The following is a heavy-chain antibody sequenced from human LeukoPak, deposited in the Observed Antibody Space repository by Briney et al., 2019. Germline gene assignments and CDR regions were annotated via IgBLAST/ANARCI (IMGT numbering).Heavy chain of an antibody. CDR1: GFTFSSYA. CDR3: ARSGYSYAVYGFDY. D-gene: IGHD5-18*01. V-gene: IGHV3-30*04. CDR2: ISYDGSNK. Sequence: GGSLRLSCAASGFTFSSYAMHWVRQAQGKGLEWVAVISYDGSNKYYADSVKGRFTISRDNSKNTLYLQMNSLRAEDTAVYYCARSGYSYAVYGFDYWGQGTLVTVSS. J-gene: IGHJ4*02.